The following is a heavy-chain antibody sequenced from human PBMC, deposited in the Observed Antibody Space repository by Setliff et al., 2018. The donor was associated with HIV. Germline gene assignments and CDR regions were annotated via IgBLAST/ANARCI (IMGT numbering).Heavy chain of an antibody. J-gene: IGHJ4*02. D-gene: IGHD1-26*01. V-gene: IGHV4-59*01. CDR1: GGSINSYY. CDR2: IYYSGST. CDR3: ARGGGSYFDY. Sequence: SETLSLTCTVSGGSINSYYWNWIRQPPGKGLEWIGYIYYSGSTNYNPSLRSQVTISVDRSKKQFSLKLRSVTAADTAVYWCARGGGSYFDYWGQGTLVTVSS.